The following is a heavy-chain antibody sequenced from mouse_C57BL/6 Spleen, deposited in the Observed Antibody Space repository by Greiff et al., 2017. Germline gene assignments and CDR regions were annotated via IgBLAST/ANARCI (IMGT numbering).Heavy chain of an antibody. D-gene: IGHD2-4*01. CDR3: SRIAERNYDYDDGNFDY. V-gene: IGHV8-8*01. CDR2: IWWDDDK. J-gene: IGHJ2*01. CDR1: GFSLSTFGMG. Sequence: QVTLKVCGPGLLQPSQTLSLTCSFSGFSLSTFGMGVGWIRQPSGKGLEWLAHIWWDDDKYYNPALKSRLTISKDTSKNQVFLKIANVDTADTATYYCSRIAERNYDYDDGNFDYWGQGTTLTVSS.